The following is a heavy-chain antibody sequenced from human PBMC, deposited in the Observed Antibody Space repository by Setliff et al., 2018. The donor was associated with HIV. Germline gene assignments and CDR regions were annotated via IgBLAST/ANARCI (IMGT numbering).Heavy chain of an antibody. CDR3: ARARRDSYDRGRRNHYYIDV. CDR1: GYTFTGYY. D-gene: IGHD3-22*01. V-gene: IGHV1-8*02. CDR2: MNPNSGNT. Sequence: GASVKVSCKASGYTFTGYYVHWVRQATGQGLEWMGWMNPNSGNTGYAQKFQGRVTMTRDASISTAYMELNTLKFEDTAVYYCARARRDSYDRGRRNHYYIDVWGKGTTVTVSS. J-gene: IGHJ6*03.